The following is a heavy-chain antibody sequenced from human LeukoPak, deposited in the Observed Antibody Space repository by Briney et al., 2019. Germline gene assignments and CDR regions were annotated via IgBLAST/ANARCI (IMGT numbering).Heavy chain of an antibody. CDR3: ASGSGSYRTPYYYMDV. V-gene: IGHV3-53*01. CDR1: GFIFSSYW. CDR2: IYSGGST. Sequence: PGGSLRLSCAASGFIFSSYWMSWVRQAPGKGLEWVSVIYSGGSTYYADSVKGRFTISRDNSKNTLYLQMNSLRAEDTAVYYCASGSGSYRTPYYYMDVWGKGTTVTVSS. D-gene: IGHD3-10*01. J-gene: IGHJ6*03.